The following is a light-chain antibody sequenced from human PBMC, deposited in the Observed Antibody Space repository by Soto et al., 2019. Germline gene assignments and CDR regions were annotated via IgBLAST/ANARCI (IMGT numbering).Light chain of an antibody. Sequence: QSALTQPPSASGSPGQSVSISCTGTWGDVGSYKYVSWYQHYPGKPPKLVIYEASKRPSGVPDRFSGSKSGNTASLTVSGLQAEVEADYYCSSYAGTNNFVVFGGGTKLNVL. CDR3: SSYAGTNNFVV. J-gene: IGLJ2*01. CDR1: WGDVGSYKY. CDR2: EAS. V-gene: IGLV2-8*01.